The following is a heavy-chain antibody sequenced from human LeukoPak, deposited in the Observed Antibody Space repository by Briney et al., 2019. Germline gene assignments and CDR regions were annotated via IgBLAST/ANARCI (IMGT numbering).Heavy chain of an antibody. J-gene: IGHJ5*02. V-gene: IGHV4-38-2*02. CDR2: IYHSGST. CDR1: GYSISSGYY. CDR3: ARDKGGYYYDSKRKFDP. Sequence: SETLSLTCTVSGYSISSGYYWGWIRQPPGKGLEWIGSIYHSGSTYYNPSLKSRVTISVDTSKNQFSLKLSSVTAADTAVYYCARDKGGYYYDSKRKFDPWGQGTLVTVSS. D-gene: IGHD3-22*01.